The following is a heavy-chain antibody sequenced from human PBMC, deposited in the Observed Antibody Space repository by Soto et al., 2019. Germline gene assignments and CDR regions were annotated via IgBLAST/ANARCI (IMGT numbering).Heavy chain of an antibody. D-gene: IGHD3-22*01. V-gene: IGHV4-34*01. CDR1: GGSFSGYY. J-gene: IGHJ4*02. CDR3: ARGLRYYDSTINSYFDY. CDR2: INHSGST. Sequence: SETLSLTCAVYGGSFSGYYWSWIRQPPGKGLEWIGEINHSGSTNYNPSLKSRVTISVDTSKNQFSLKLSSVTAADTAVYYCARGLRYYDSTINSYFDYWGQGTLVTVSS.